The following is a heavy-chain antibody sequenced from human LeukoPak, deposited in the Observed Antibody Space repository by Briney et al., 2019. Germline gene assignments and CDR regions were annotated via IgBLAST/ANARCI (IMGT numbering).Heavy chain of an antibody. J-gene: IGHJ4*02. CDR3: ARDSRSWFFDY. Sequence: ASVKVSCKASGYTFSDHYMHWVRQAPGQGPEWMGWISPNTGGTNYVQKFQGRVTMTRDTSISTVYLELSRLRSDDTALYYCARDSRSWFFDYWGQGTLVTVSS. D-gene: IGHD6-13*01. CDR2: ISPNTGGT. V-gene: IGHV1-2*02. CDR1: GYTFSDHY.